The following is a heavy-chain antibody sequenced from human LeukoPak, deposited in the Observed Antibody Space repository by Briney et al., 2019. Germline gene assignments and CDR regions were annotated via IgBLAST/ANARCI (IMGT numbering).Heavy chain of an antibody. CDR1: GFTFSTYT. V-gene: IGHV3-23*01. Sequence: GGSLRLSCAASGFTFSTYTMYWVRHPPGKRLEWVSIIGNNGGGIHYADSVKGRFTISRDNFKNALYLQMNSLRVEDRAVYYCGIDPNWGTHSWGQGVLVTVSS. CDR2: IGNNGGGI. D-gene: IGHD7-27*01. CDR3: GIDPNWGTHS. J-gene: IGHJ4*02.